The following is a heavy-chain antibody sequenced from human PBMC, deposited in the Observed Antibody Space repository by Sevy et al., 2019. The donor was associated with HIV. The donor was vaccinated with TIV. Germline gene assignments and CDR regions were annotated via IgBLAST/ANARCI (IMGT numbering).Heavy chain of an antibody. V-gene: IGHV4-34*01. CDR2: INDSGST. D-gene: IGHD5-18*01. CDR3: ARFRNRYSYGPIYFDY. J-gene: IGHJ4*02. CDR1: GGSFSGYY. Sequence: SETLSLTCAVYGGSFSGYYWSWIRQPPGKGLEWIGEINDSGSTNYNPSLKSGVTISVDTSKNQFSLKLSSVTAADTAVYYCARFRNRYSYGPIYFDYWGQGTLVTVSS.